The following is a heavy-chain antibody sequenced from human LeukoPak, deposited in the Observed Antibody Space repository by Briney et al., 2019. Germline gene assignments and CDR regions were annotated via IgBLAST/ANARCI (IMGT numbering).Heavy chain of an antibody. CDR3: AKVKSGHYYDSSGYFDY. V-gene: IGHV3-23*01. J-gene: IGHJ4*02. D-gene: IGHD3-22*01. Sequence: PGGSLRLSCAASGFTFSSYAMSWVRQAPGKGLEWVSAISGSGGSTYYADSVKGRFTISRDNSKNTLYLQMNSLRAEDTAVYYCAKVKSGHYYDSSGYFDYWGQGTLVTVSS. CDR1: GFTFSSYA. CDR2: ISGSGGST.